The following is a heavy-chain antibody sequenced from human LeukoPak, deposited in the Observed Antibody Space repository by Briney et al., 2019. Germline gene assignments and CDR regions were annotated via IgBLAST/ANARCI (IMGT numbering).Heavy chain of an antibody. Sequence: PSETLSLTCTVSGGSISSYYWSWIRQPPGKGLEWIGYIYTSGSTNYNPSLKSRVTISVDTSKNQSSLKLSSVTAADTAVYYCARLAPYSKGHLDYWGQGTLVTVSS. CDR1: GGSISSYY. V-gene: IGHV4-4*09. CDR3: ARLAPYSKGHLDY. D-gene: IGHD2-21*01. J-gene: IGHJ4*02. CDR2: IYTSGST.